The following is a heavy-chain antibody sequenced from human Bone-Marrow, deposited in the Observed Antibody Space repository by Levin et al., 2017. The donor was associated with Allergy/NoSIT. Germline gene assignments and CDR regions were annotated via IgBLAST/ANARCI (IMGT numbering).Heavy chain of an antibody. CDR1: GGSVRSGGYY. CDR3: ARERIVGATMFDY. CDR2: VSFSGTT. J-gene: IGHJ4*02. Sequence: SETLSLTCTVSGGSVRSGGYYWSWIRQPPGKGLEWIGYVSFSGTTNYNPSLKSRVIISVDTSKNQFSLNLSSVTAADTVVYYCARERIVGATMFDYWGQGARVTVSS. V-gene: IGHV4-61*08. D-gene: IGHD1-26*01.